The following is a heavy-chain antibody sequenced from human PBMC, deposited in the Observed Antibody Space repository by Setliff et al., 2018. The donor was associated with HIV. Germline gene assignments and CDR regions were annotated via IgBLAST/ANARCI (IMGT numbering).Heavy chain of an antibody. J-gene: IGHJ4*02. CDR2: IYHSGST. Sequence: SETLSLTCAVSGGSISSSNWWSWVRQPPGKGLEWIGSIYHSGSTYYNPSLKSRVTISVDTSKNQFSLKLSSVTAADTAVYYCARESSSGWYNYFDYWGQGTLVTVSS. CDR1: GGSISSSNW. D-gene: IGHD6-19*01. V-gene: IGHV4-4*02. CDR3: ARESSSGWYNYFDY.